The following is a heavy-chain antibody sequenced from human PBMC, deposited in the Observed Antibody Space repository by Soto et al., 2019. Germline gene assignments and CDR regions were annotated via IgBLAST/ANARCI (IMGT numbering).Heavy chain of an antibody. CDR3: AVRGVTTNDAFDI. D-gene: IGHD4-17*01. J-gene: IGHJ3*02. CDR1: GYTFTSYG. Sequence: ASVKVSCKASGYTFTSYGISWVRQAPGQGLEWMGWISAYNGNTNYAQKLQGRVTMTTDTSTSTAYMELRSLRSGDTAVYHCAVRGVTTNDAFDIWGQGTMVTVSS. V-gene: IGHV1-18*01. CDR2: ISAYNGNT.